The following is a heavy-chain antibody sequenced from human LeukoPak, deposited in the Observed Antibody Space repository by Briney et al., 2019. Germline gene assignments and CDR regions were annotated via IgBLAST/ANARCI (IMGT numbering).Heavy chain of an antibody. V-gene: IGHV4-34*01. D-gene: IGHD5-12*01. J-gene: IGHJ6*03. CDR1: GGSFSGYY. Sequence: SETLSLTCAVYGGSFSGYYWSWIRQPPGKVLEWVGEINHSGSTNYNPSLKSRVTISVDTSKNQFSLKLSSVTAADTAVYYCTRDQRSGYSGYDYYYYYYMDVWGKGTTVTVSS. CDR3: TRDQRSGYSGYDYYYYYYMDV. CDR2: INHSGST.